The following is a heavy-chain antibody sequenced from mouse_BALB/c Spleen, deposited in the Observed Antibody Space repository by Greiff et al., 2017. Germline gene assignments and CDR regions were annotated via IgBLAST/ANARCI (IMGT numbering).Heavy chain of an antibody. CDR2: IWSGGST. V-gene: IGHV2-2*02. J-gene: IGHJ4*01. CDR3: ARKGDYRYDDYYAMDY. D-gene: IGHD2-14*01. CDR1: GFSLTSYG. Sequence: VQLQQSGPGLVQPSQSLSITCTVSGFSLTSYGVHWVRQSPGKGLEWLGVIWSGGSTDYNAAFISRLSISKDNSKSQVFFKMNSLQANDTAIYYCARKGDYRYDDYYAMDYWGQGTSVTVSS.